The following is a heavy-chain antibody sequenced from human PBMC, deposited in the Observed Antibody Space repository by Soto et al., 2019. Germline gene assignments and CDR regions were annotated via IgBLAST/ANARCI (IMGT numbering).Heavy chain of an antibody. D-gene: IGHD2-21*01. Sequence: QLQLQESGPGLVKPSETLSLTCTVSGGSISSSSYYWGWIRQPPGKGLEWIGSIYYSGSTYYNPSLKSRVTISVDTSKNQFSLKLSSVTAADTAVYYCARQGPVVVIAIRIASGGLDLYFDYWGQGTLVTVSS. CDR2: IYYSGST. J-gene: IGHJ4*02. CDR3: ARQGPVVVIAIRIASGGLDLYFDY. V-gene: IGHV4-39*01. CDR1: GGSISSSSYY.